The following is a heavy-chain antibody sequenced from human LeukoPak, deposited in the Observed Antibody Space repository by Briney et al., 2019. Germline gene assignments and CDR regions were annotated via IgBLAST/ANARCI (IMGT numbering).Heavy chain of an antibody. CDR2: ISGSGIST. CDR1: GFTFSNYA. CDR3: AKVPSYYYDSCGYSQFDY. J-gene: IGHJ4*02. D-gene: IGHD3-22*01. Sequence: GGSLRLSCAASGFTFSNYAMSWVRQAPGKGLEWVSAISGSGISTYYADSVRGRFTIFRDSSKSTLYLQMHSLRAEDTAVYYCAKVPSYYYDSCGYSQFDYWGQGTLVTVSS. V-gene: IGHV3-23*01.